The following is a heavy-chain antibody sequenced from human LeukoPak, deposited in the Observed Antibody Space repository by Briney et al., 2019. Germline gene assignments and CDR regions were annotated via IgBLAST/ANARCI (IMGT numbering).Heavy chain of an antibody. J-gene: IGHJ4*02. D-gene: IGHD2-2*01. CDR3: AREGPATAPFGY. CDR2: IIPIFGTA. V-gene: IGHV1-69*13. Sequence: SVKVPCKASGGTFSSYAISWVRQAPGQGLEWMGRIIPIFGTANYAQKFQGRVTITADESTSTAYMELSSLRSEDTAVYYCAREGPATAPFGYWGQGTLVTVSS. CDR1: GGTFSSYA.